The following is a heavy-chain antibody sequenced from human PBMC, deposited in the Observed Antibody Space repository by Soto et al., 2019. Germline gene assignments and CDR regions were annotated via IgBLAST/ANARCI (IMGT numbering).Heavy chain of an antibody. V-gene: IGHV3-53*04. J-gene: IGHJ6*03. CDR2: IYSGGST. D-gene: IGHD2-15*01. CDR3: ARVSDCSGGSCSYYYYYYMDV. CDR1: GFTVSSNY. Sequence: GGSLRLSCAASGFTVSSNYMSWVRQAPGKGLEWVSVIYSGGSTYYADSVKGRFTISRHNAKNTLYLQMNSLRAEDTAVYYCARVSDCSGGSCSYYYYYYMDVWGKGTTVTVSS.